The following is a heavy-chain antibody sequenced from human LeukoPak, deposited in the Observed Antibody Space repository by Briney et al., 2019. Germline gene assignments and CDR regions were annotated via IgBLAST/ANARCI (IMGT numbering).Heavy chain of an antibody. J-gene: IGHJ4*02. Sequence: SQTLSLTCTVSGGSISSGSYYWSWIRQPAGKGLEWIGRIYTSGSTNYNPSLKSRVTISVDTSKNQFSLKLSSVTAADTAVYYCAQSYDSSGFYNYWGQGTLVTVSS. CDR2: IYTSGST. D-gene: IGHD3-22*01. CDR3: AQSYDSSGFYNY. V-gene: IGHV4-61*02. CDR1: GGSISSGSYY.